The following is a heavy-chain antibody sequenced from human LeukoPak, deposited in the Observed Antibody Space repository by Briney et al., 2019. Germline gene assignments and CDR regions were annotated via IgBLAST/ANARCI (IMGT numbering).Heavy chain of an antibody. CDR1: GFTFSSYS. CDR3: ARDRSMGELEWFDP. J-gene: IGHJ5*02. V-gene: IGHV3-48*04. Sequence: GGSLRLSCAASGFTFSSYSMNWVRQAPGKGLEWVSYISSSSSTIYYADSVKGRFTISRDNAKNSLYLQKNSLRAEDTAVYYCARDRSMGELEWFDPWGQGTLVTVSS. CDR2: ISSSSSTI. D-gene: IGHD3-16*01.